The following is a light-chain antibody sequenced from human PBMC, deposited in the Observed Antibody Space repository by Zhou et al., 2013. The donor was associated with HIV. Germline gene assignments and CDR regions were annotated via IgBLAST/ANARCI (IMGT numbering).Light chain of an antibody. J-gene: IGKJ1*01. CDR1: QSVSSNY. Sequence: EIVLTQSPGTLSLSPGERATLSCRASQSVSSNYLAWYQQKPGQAPRLLIYGASSRATGIPDRFSGSGSETDFTFTISRLEPEDFALYYCQQYGSSPRTFGQGTKVEMK. CDR3: QQYGSSPRT. V-gene: IGKV3-20*01. CDR2: GAS.